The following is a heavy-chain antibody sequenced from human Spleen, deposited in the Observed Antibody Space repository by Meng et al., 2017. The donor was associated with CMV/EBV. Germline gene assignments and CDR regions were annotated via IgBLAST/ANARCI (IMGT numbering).Heavy chain of an antibody. D-gene: IGHD3-9*01. V-gene: IGHV3-7*01. Sequence: GESLKISCAASGFTFSSYWMSWVRQAPGKGLEWVANIKQDGSEKYYVDSVKGRFTISRDNAKNSLYLQMNSLRPEDTAVYYCARDRYFDWLFYFAPGGQGTLVTVSS. CDR3: ARDRYFDWLFYFAP. CDR1: GFTFSSYW. J-gene: IGHJ5*02. CDR2: IKQDGSEK.